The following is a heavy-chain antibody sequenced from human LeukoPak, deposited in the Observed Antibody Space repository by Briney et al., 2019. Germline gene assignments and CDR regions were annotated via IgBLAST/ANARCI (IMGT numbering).Heavy chain of an antibody. V-gene: IGHV4-34*01. CDR3: ASRRKINWNYLDY. D-gene: IGHD1-1*01. CDR1: GGSFSGYY. Sequence: PSETLSLTCAVYGGSFSGYYWSWIRQPPGKGLEWIGEINHSGSTNYNPSLKSRVTISVDTSKNQFSLKLSSVTAADTAVYYCASRRKINWNYLDYWGQGTLVTVSS. J-gene: IGHJ4*02. CDR2: INHSGST.